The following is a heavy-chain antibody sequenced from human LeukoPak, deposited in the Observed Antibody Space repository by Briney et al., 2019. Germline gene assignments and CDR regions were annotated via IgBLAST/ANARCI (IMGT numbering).Heavy chain of an antibody. D-gene: IGHD1-26*01. J-gene: IGHJ4*02. Sequence: GASVKVSCKASGYTFTSYDINWVRQAPGQGLEWVGWISAYNGNTNYAQKLQGRVTMTTDTSTNTAYMELRSLRSDDTAVYYCARGSKWEHLDYWGQGTLVTVSS. V-gene: IGHV1-18*01. CDR2: ISAYNGNT. CDR3: ARGSKWEHLDY. CDR1: GYTFTSYD.